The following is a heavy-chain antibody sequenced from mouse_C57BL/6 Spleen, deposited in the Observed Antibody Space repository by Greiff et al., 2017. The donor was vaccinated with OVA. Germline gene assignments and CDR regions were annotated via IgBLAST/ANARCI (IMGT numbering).Heavy chain of an antibody. CDR2: IDPETGGT. V-gene: IGHV1-15*01. Sequence: QVQLQQSGAELVRPGASVTLSCKASGYTFTDYEMHWVKQTPVHGLEWIGAIDPETGGTAYNQKFKGKAILTADKSSSTAYMELRSLTSEDSAVYYCTRDYYAFAYYFDYWGQGTTLTVSS. J-gene: IGHJ2*01. CDR1: GYTFTDYE. CDR3: TRDYYAFAYYFDY. D-gene: IGHD1-1*01.